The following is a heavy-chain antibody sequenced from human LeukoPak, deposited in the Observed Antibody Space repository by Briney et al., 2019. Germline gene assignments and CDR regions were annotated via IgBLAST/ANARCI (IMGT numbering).Heavy chain of an antibody. CDR3: ARAHGGWYYFDY. CDR1: GGSISSYY. V-gene: IGHV4-59*01. Sequence: PSETLSLTCTVSGGSISSYYWSWIRQPPGKGLEWIGYIYYSGSTNYNPSLKSRVTISVDTSKNQFSLKLSSVTAADTAVYYCARAHGGWYYFDYWGQGTLVTVSS. CDR2: IYYSGST. J-gene: IGHJ4*02. D-gene: IGHD6-19*01.